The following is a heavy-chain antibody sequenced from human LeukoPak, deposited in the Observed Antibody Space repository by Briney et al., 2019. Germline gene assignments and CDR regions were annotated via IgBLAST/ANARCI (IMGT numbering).Heavy chain of an antibody. CDR3: ARVAYGSSWFDP. Sequence: SETLSLTCTVSGDPISDDYWSWIRQPPGKGLEWIGYIYYSGRTTYNPSLKSRVTISIDTSKSQFSLTLTSVTAADTAVYYCARVAYGSSWFDPWGQGTLVIVSS. D-gene: IGHD2-2*01. CDR2: IYYSGRT. J-gene: IGHJ5*02. CDR1: GDPISDDY. V-gene: IGHV4-59*01.